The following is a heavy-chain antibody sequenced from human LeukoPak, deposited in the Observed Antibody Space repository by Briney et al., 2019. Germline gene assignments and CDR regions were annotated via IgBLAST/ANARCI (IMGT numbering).Heavy chain of an antibody. CDR3: ARIMGSGYYYYYGMDV. CDR1: GGSFSGYY. J-gene: IGHJ6*02. D-gene: IGHD2-15*01. V-gene: IGHV4-34*01. CDR2: INHSGST. Sequence: PSETLSLTCAVYGGSFSGYYWSWIRQPPGKGLEWIGEINHSGSTNYNPSLKSRVTISVDTSKNQFSLKLSSVTAADTAVYYCARIMGSGYYYYYGMDVWGQGTTVTVSS.